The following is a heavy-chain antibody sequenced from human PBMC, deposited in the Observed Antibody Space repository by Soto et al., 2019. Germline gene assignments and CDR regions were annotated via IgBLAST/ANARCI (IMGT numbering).Heavy chain of an antibody. J-gene: IGHJ5*02. D-gene: IGHD6-13*01. CDR3: ARAVIAAPNHWFDP. V-gene: IGHV3-53*04. CDR2: IYSGGST. Sequence: EVQLVESGGGLVQPGGSLRLSCAASGFTVSSNYMSWVRQAPGKGLEWVSVIYSGGSTYYADSVKGRFTISRHNSKNTLYLQMNSLRAEDTAVYYCARAVIAAPNHWFDPWGQGTLVTVSS. CDR1: GFTVSSNY.